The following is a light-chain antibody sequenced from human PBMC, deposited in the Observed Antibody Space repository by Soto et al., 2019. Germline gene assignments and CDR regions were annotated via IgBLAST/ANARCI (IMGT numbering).Light chain of an antibody. V-gene: IGKV3-15*01. CDR3: QQYNNWPWT. Sequence: ERVMTQAPATLSVSPGERATLSCWASQSVSSNLAWYQRKPGQAPRLLIYGASTRATGIPVRFSGSGSGTEFTLTISSLQPEDFAVYYCQQYNNWPWTFGQGTKV. J-gene: IGKJ1*01. CDR2: GAS. CDR1: QSVSSN.